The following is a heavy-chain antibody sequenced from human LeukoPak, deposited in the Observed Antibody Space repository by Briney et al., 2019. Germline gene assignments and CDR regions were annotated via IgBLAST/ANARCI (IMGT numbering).Heavy chain of an antibody. Sequence: ASVKVSCKASGYTFTGYYMHWVRQAPGQGLEWMGWINPNSGGTNYAQKFQGRVTMTRDTSISTAYMELSRLRSDDTAVYYCARVRWVATEYYLDYWGQGTLVTVSS. D-gene: IGHD2-15*01. J-gene: IGHJ4*02. CDR3: ARVRWVATEYYLDY. CDR1: GYTFTGYY. V-gene: IGHV1-2*02. CDR2: INPNSGGT.